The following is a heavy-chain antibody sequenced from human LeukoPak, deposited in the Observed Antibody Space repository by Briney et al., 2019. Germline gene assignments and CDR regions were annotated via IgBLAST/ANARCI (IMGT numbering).Heavy chain of an antibody. Sequence: GGSLRLSCAASGFTFSPYWMHWVRQAPGKGLEWVSVIYSGGSTYYADSGKGRFTISRQNSKNTLYLQMNSLRAEDTAVYYCARLYGTFLEWSPYFDYWGQGTLVTVSS. CDR1: GFTFSPYW. J-gene: IGHJ4*02. V-gene: IGHV3-53*04. CDR2: IYSGGST. D-gene: IGHD3-3*02. CDR3: ARLYGTFLEWSPYFDY.